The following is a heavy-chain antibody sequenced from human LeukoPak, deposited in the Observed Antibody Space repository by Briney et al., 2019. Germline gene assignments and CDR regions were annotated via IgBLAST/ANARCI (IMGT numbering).Heavy chain of an antibody. D-gene: IGHD3-10*01. CDR2: ISSSSSYI. V-gene: IGHV3-21*01. Sequence: PGGSLRLSCAASGFTFSSYSMNWVRQAPGKGLEWVSSISSSSSYIYYADSVKGRFTISRDNAKNSLYLQMNSLRAEDTAVYYCASITMVRGVDNWFDPWGQGTLVTVSS. J-gene: IGHJ5*02. CDR1: GFTFSSYS. CDR3: ASITMVRGVDNWFDP.